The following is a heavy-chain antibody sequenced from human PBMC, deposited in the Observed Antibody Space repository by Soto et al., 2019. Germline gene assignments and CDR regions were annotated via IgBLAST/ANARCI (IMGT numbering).Heavy chain of an antibody. D-gene: IGHD5-18*01. Sequence: SGGSLRLSCAASGFTFSSYGMHWVRQAPGKGLEWVAVISYDGSNKYYADSVKGRFTISRDNSKNTLYLQMNSLRAEDTAVYYCAKDLRRYSYDDYYYYYGMDVWGQGTTVTVSS. J-gene: IGHJ6*02. V-gene: IGHV3-30*18. CDR1: GFTFSSYG. CDR2: ISYDGSNK. CDR3: AKDLRRYSYDDYYYYYGMDV.